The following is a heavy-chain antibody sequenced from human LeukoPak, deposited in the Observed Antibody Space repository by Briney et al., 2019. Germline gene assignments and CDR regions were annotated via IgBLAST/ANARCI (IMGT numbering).Heavy chain of an antibody. V-gene: IGHV4-30-4*08. CDR3: ARDKGASIAARWFDP. D-gene: IGHD6-6*01. J-gene: IGHJ5*02. Sequence: SETLSLTCTVSGGSISSGGYYWSWIRQPPGKGLEWIGYIYYSGSTYYNPSLKSRVTISVDTSKNQFSLKLSSVTAADTAVYYCARDKGASIAARWFDPWGQGTLVTVSS. CDR1: GGSISSGGYY. CDR2: IYYSGST.